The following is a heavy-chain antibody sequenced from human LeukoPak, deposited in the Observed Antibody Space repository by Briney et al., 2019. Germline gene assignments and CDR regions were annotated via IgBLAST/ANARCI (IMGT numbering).Heavy chain of an antibody. D-gene: IGHD1-26*01. CDR1: GGSISSSSYY. J-gene: IGHJ4*02. CDR3: ARLLGSYYDKQGIDY. CDR2: IYYSGST. Sequence: SETLSVTCTVSGGSISSSSYYWGWIRQPPGKGLEWIGSIYYSGSTYYNPSLKSRVTISVDTSKNQFSLKLSSVTAADTAVYYWARLLGSYYDKQGIDYGAQGTLVTVFS. V-gene: IGHV4-39*01.